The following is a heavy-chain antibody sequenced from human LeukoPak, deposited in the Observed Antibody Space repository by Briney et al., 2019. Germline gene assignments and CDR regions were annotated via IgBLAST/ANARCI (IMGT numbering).Heavy chain of an antibody. D-gene: IGHD2-2*01. CDR1: GFTFSSYG. Sequence: GGSLRLSCAASGFTFSSYGMHWVRQAPGKGLEWVAVISYDGSNKYYADSVKGRFTLSRDNSKNTLYLQMNSLRAEDTAVYYCVKDQGGTVVVPAAMAYWGQGTLVTVSS. V-gene: IGHV3-30*18. CDR3: VKDQGGTVVVPAAMAY. CDR2: ISYDGSNK. J-gene: IGHJ4*02.